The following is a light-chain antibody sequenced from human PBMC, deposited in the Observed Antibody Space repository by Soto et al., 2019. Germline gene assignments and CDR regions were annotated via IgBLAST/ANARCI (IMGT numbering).Light chain of an antibody. CDR2: GAY. V-gene: IGKV3-20*01. CDR1: QSISSSY. CDR3: QQYNNWPPIT. Sequence: EIVLPQSPGPLSLSPGERATLSCSAIQSISSSYLAWYQQKPGQAPRLLIYGAYSRASGIPDRFSGGGSGTEFTLTISSLQSEDFAVYYCQQYNNWPPITFGQGTRLEIK. J-gene: IGKJ5*01.